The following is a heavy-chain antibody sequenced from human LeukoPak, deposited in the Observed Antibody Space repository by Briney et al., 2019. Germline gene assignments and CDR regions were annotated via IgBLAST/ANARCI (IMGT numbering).Heavy chain of an antibody. D-gene: IGHD6-19*01. CDR1: GGSISSSSYE. CDR2: IDYTQST. V-gene: IGHV4-39*07. CDR3: ARDRGYSSGWCGNAFDI. Sequence: SETLSLTGPVYGGSISSSSYECGWIRQPPGKGLEWFGSIDYTQSTYYSPCLRSRVTITVTRTKNQFSLKLSSVAAADTAVYYCARDRGYSSGWCGNAFDIWGQGTRVTVSS. J-gene: IGHJ3*02.